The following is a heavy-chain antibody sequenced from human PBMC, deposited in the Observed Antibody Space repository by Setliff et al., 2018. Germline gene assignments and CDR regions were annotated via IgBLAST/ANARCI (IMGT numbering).Heavy chain of an antibody. D-gene: IGHD5-18*01. V-gene: IGHV4-59*01. CDR2: IYHNGNT. Sequence: PSETLSLTCTVSGGSISPYFWSWIRQPPGKGLEWIGYIYHNGNTNFNPSLKTRVTMSVDTSKNQFALNLSSVTAADAAVYYCVRDRTAYSYGLDVWGQGATVTASS. CDR3: VRDRTAYSYGLDV. CDR1: GGSISPYF. J-gene: IGHJ6*02.